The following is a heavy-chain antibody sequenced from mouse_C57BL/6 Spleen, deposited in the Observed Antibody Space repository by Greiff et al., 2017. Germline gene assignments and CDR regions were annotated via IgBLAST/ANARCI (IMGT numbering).Heavy chain of an antibody. J-gene: IGHJ4*01. CDR2: IPPNSGST. V-gene: IGHV1-64*01. D-gene: IGHD2-12*01. Sequence: QVQLQQPGAELEKPGASVKLSCKASGYTFTSYWMHWVKQRPGQGLEWIGMIPPNSGSTNYNEKLKSKATLTVDKSSSTAYMQLSSRTSEDSAVYDCARRPYDGAMDYWGQGTSVTVSS. CDR1: GYTFTSYW. CDR3: ARRPYDGAMDY.